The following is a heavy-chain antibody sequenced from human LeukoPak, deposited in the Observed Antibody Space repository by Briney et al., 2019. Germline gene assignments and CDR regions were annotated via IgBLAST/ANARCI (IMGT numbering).Heavy chain of an antibody. V-gene: IGHV1-18*01. CDR3: ARGVQDYDILTGYYRGKRLDV. CDR1: GYTFTSYG. D-gene: IGHD3-9*01. J-gene: IGHJ6*04. CDR2: ISDYNGNT. Sequence: ASXXVSCKASGYTFTSYGISWVRQAPGQGLEWMGWISDYNGNTNYAQKLQGRVTITTDTYTSTAYMEMRSLRSDDTAVYYCARGVQDYDILTGYYRGKRLDVWGKGTTVTVSS.